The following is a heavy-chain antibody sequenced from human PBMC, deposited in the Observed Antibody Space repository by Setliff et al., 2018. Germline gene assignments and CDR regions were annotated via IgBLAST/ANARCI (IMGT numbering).Heavy chain of an antibody. V-gene: IGHV3-30*02. CDR2: IRYDGSNK. Sequence: GGSLRLSCAVSGFTFSSNWMSWVRQAPGKGLGWVAFIRYDGSNKYYADSVKGRFTISRDNSKNTLYLQMNSLRAEDTAVYYCAKDNYYDSTPPLVFDYWGQGTLVTVSS. CDR3: AKDNYYDSTPPLVFDY. CDR1: GFTFSSNW. J-gene: IGHJ4*02. D-gene: IGHD3-22*01.